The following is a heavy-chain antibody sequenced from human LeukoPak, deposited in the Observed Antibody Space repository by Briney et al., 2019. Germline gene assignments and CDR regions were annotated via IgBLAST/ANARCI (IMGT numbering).Heavy chain of an antibody. Sequence: ASVTVSCKASGYIFTGCYMHWVRQAPGQGLEWMGCINPNSGGTNYAQKFQGRVTMTRDTSISTAYMELSRLRSDDTAVYYCARGSYYYDSSSGDWFDPWGQGTLVTVSS. CDR2: INPNSGGT. CDR1: GYIFTGCY. J-gene: IGHJ5*02. V-gene: IGHV1-2*02. CDR3: ARGSYYYDSSSGDWFDP. D-gene: IGHD3-22*01.